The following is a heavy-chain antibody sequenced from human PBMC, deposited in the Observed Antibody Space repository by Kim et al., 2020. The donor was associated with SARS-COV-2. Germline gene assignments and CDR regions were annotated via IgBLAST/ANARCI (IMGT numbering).Heavy chain of an antibody. CDR3: ARGSRSTVATFAWFDP. D-gene: IGHD4-4*01. V-gene: IGHV4-31*02. Sequence: PSLKSRATISVDRSKNQLSLNLSSVTAADTAVYYCARGSRSTVATFAWFDPWGQGTLVTVSS. J-gene: IGHJ5*02.